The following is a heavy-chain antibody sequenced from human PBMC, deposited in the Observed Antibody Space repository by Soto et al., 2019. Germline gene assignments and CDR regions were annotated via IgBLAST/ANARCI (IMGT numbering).Heavy chain of an antibody. CDR2: IWYDGSNK. J-gene: IGHJ4*02. CDR1: GFTFSSYG. D-gene: IGHD6-13*01. V-gene: IGHV3-33*01. CDR3: ARDNDVGSWYGEYYFDY. Sequence: QVQLVESGGGVVQPGRSLRLSCAASGFTFSSYGMHWVRQAPGKGLEWVAVIWYDGSNKYYADSVKGRFTISRDNSKNTLYLQMNSLGAEDTAVYYCARDNDVGSWYGEYYFDYWGQGTLVTVSS.